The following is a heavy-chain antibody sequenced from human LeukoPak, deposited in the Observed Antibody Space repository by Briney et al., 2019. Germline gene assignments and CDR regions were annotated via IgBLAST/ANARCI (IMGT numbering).Heavy chain of an antibody. J-gene: IGHJ5*02. D-gene: IGHD3-10*01. CDR1: GGPLNNYY. V-gene: IGHV4-59*12. Sequence: PSETLSLTCTVSGGPLNNYYWTWIRQTPGKGLEWIGYMYYSGSTDYNPSLRSRVIISIDTSKNQFSLQLSSVTAADTAVYYCARDSNSRLTMVRGVLGWFDPWGPGILVSVSS. CDR3: ARDSNSRLTMVRGVLGWFDP. CDR2: MYYSGST.